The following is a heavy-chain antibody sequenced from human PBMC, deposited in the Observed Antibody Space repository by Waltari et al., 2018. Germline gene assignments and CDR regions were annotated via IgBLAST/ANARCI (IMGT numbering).Heavy chain of an antibody. CDR3: ARVDGDGYNSGWYFDL. V-gene: IGHV3-21*01. CDR1: GFTFSSYS. Sequence: EVQLVESGGGLVKPGGSLRLSCAASGFTFSSYSMNWVRQAPGKGLEWVSSISSSSSYIYYADSVKGRFTISRDNAKNSLYLQMNSLRAEDTAVYYCARVDGDGYNSGWYFDLWGRGTLVTVSS. CDR2: ISSSSSYI. D-gene: IGHD5-12*01. J-gene: IGHJ2*01.